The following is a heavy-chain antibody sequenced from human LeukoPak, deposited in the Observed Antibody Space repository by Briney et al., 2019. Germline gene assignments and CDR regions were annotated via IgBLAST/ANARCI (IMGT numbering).Heavy chain of an antibody. D-gene: IGHD2-15*01. CDR3: AKTFCSGGSCYEALFDS. CDR1: GFTFSNYW. J-gene: IGHJ4*02. Sequence: GGSLRLSCAASGFTFSNYWMSWVRQAPGKGLEWVANIKQDRSEKYYVDSVKGRFTISRDDSKNSLYLQMNSLRAEDTAVYYCAKTFCSGGSCYEALFDSWGKGTLVTVSS. CDR2: IKQDRSEK. V-gene: IGHV3-7*01.